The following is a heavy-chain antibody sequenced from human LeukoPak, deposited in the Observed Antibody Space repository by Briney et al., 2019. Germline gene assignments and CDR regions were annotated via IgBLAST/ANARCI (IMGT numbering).Heavy chain of an antibody. CDR1: GYTFTSYD. CDR2: MNPNSGNT. V-gene: IGHV1-8*01. Sequence: ASVKLSCKASGYTFTSYDINWVRQATGQGLEWMGWMNPNSGNTGYAQKFQGRVTMTRNTSISTAYMELSSLRSEDTAVYYCARGPITYSSSWYSYYYYYGMDVWGQGTTVTVSS. D-gene: IGHD6-13*01. CDR3: ARGPITYSSSWYSYYYYYGMDV. J-gene: IGHJ6*02.